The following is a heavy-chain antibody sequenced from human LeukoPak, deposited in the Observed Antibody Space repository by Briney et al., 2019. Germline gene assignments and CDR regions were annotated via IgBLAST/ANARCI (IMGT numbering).Heavy chain of an antibody. CDR2: IIPIFGTA. CDR3: ARGHGDYGDWFDP. D-gene: IGHD4-17*01. V-gene: IGHV1-69*13. Sequence: SVMVSCKAAGGSFSSYVISWVRQAPGQGLEWMGGIIPIFGTANYAQKFQGRVTITADESTSTAYMELSSLRSEDTAVYYCARGHGDYGDWFDPWGQGTLVTVSS. CDR1: GGSFSSYV. J-gene: IGHJ5*02.